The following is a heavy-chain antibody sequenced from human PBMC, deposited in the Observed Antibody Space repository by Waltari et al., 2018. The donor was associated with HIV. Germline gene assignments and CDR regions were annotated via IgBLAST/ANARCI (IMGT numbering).Heavy chain of an antibody. V-gene: IGHV1-2*05. D-gene: IGHD5-12*01. Sequence: QEHLVQSGAEVKKPGASVKVSCTASGNNFTGYYIHWVRQAPGQGLEWVGRINHNMGDTHYAQKFQGRVTMTRDTSISTGYMELHSLTSDDTGVYFCARVRGGGMDVWGQGTTVTVSS. CDR2: INHNMGDT. CDR1: GNNFTGYY. J-gene: IGHJ6*02. CDR3: ARVRGGGMDV.